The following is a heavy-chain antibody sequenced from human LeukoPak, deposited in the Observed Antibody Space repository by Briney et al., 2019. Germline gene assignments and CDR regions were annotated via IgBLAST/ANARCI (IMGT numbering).Heavy chain of an antibody. CDR2: VGTAGDT. D-gene: IGHD3-22*01. CDR1: GFIFSSYN. V-gene: IGHV3-13*01. CDR3: ARRGDSRGYYDAFDI. Sequence: GGSLSLSCTASGFIFSSYNMHWVRQPTGKGLEWVSAVGTAGDTYYPGSVKGRFTFSRENAKNSLYLQMNSLRAGDTAVYYCARRGDSRGYYDAFDIWGQGTMVTVSS. J-gene: IGHJ3*02.